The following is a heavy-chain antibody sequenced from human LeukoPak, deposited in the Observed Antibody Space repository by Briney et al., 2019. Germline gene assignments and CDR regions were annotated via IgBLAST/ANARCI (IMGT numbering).Heavy chain of an antibody. J-gene: IGHJ3*02. Sequence: GGSLRLSCAASGFTFSSYSMNWVRQAPGKGLEWVSSISSSSSYIYYADSVKGRFTISRDNSKNTLYLQMNSLRAEDTAVYYCARDLVLLRWRDPFDAFDIWGQGTMVTVSS. D-gene: IGHD4-23*01. CDR2: ISSSSSYI. CDR3: ARDLVLLRWRDPFDAFDI. V-gene: IGHV3-21*01. CDR1: GFTFSSYS.